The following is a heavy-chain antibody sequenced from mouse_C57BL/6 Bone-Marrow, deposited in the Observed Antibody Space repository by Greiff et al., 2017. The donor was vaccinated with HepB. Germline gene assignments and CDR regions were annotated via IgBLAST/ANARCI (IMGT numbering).Heavy chain of an antibody. J-gene: IGHJ1*03. CDR1: GYTFTDYY. Sequence: EVKLQQSGPELVKPGASVKISCKASGYTFTDYYMNWVKQSHGKSLEWIGDINPNNGGTSYNQKFKGKATLTVDKSSSTAYMELRSLTSEDSAVYYCARRTRTRGFDVWGTGTTVTVSS. V-gene: IGHV1-26*01. CDR2: INPNNGGT. CDR3: ARRTRTRGFDV. D-gene: IGHD2-13*01.